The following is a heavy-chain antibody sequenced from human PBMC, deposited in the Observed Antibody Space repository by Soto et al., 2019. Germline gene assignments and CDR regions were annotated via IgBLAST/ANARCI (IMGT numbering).Heavy chain of an antibody. V-gene: IGHV3-30*18. Sequence: GGSLGLSCTDSGFSFNTYVIDWVRQAPGKGLEWVARILYDGSKEYYADPVKGRFTISRDNSKNTLYLQMDRLRVEDTAVYFCAKGLALMADHWGQGTPVTVSS. D-gene: IGHD2-21*01. CDR1: GFSFNTYV. CDR2: ILYDGSKE. CDR3: AKGLALMADH. J-gene: IGHJ4*02.